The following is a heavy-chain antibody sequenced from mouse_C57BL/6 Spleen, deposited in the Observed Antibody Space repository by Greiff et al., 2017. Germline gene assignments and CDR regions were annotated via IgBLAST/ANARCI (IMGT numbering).Heavy chain of an antibody. CDR1: GYTFTSYW. V-gene: IGHV1-69*01. CDR2: IDPSDSYT. Sequence: QVQLKQPGAELVMPGASVKLSCKASGYTFTSYWMHWVKQRPGQGLEWIGEIDPSDSYTNYNQKFKGKSTLTVDKSSSTAYMQLSSLTSEDSAVYYCARSSYYYGISPYYFDYWGQGTTLTVSS. CDR3: ARSSYYYGISPYYFDY. D-gene: IGHD1-1*01. J-gene: IGHJ2*01.